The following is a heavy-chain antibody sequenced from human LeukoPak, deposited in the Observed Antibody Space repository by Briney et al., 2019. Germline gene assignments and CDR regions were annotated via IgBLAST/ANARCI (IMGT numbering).Heavy chain of an antibody. V-gene: IGHV4-59*08. CDR2: IYYSGST. J-gene: IGHJ4*02. D-gene: IGHD3-22*01. CDR3: ARQVCYYDLIDY. CDR1: GGSISSYY. Sequence: SETLSLTCTVSGGSISSYYWSWIRQPPGKGLGWIGYIYYSGSTNYNPSLKSRVTISVDTSKNQFSLKLSSVTAADTAVYYCARQVCYYDLIDYWGQGTPVTVSS.